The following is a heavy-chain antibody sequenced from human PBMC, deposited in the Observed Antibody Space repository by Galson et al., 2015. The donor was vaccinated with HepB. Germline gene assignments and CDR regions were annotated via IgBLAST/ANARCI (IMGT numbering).Heavy chain of an antibody. CDR3: ASIYDSSGYGYDY. CDR1: GYTFTSYA. D-gene: IGHD3-22*01. V-gene: IGHV1-3*01. Sequence: CKASGYTFTSYAMHWVRQAPGQRLEWMGWINAGNGNTKYSQKFQGRVTSTRDTSASTAYMELSSLRSEDTAVYYCASIYDSSGYGYDYWGQGTLVTVSS. J-gene: IGHJ4*02. CDR2: INAGNGNT.